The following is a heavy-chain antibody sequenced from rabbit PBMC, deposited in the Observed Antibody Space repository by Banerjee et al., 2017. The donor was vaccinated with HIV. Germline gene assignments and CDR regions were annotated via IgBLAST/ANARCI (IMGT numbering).Heavy chain of an antibody. CDR3: ARDLDGVIGWNFGW. Sequence: QEQLVESGGGLVQPEGSLTLTCTGSGIDFSGYWMFWVRQAPGKGPEWIVCIDIGRSGFTYYASWAKGRFTVSKTSSTTVTLQMTSLTAADTATYFCARDLDGVIGWNFGWWGPGTLVTVS. CDR2: IDIGRSGFT. CDR1: GIDFSGYW. J-gene: IGHJ4*01. V-gene: IGHV1S45*01. D-gene: IGHD1-1*01.